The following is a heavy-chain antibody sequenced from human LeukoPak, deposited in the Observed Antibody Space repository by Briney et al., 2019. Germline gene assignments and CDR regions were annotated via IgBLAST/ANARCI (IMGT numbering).Heavy chain of an antibody. CDR1: GGSISSSSYY. CDR3: ARAGYYYYMDV. V-gene: IGHV4-39*07. J-gene: IGHJ6*03. D-gene: IGHD7-27*01. CDR2: IYYSRST. Sequence: SETLSLTCTVSGGSISSSSYYWGWIRRPPGKGLEWIGSIYYSRSTYYNPSLKSRVTISVDTSKNQFSLKLSSVTAADTAVYYCARAGYYYYMDVWGKGTTVTVSS.